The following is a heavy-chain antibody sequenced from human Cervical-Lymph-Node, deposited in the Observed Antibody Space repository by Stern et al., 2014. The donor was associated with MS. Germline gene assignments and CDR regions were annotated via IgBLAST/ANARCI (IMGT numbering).Heavy chain of an antibody. V-gene: IGHV1-69*01. Sequence: VQLVESGAEVKKPGTSVKVSCKASGGTFSSYAISWVRQVPGQGLEWMGGIFPIFGTANYAQKFQCRVTITADESTSTAYMELSSLRSEDTAVYYCARGELKEGLVRGMDVWGQGTTVTVSS. CDR1: GGTFSSYA. D-gene: IGHD1-26*01. CDR2: IFPIFGTA. J-gene: IGHJ6*02. CDR3: ARGELKEGLVRGMDV.